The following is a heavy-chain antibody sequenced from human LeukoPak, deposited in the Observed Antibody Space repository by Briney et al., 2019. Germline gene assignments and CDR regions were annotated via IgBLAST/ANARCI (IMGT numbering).Heavy chain of an antibody. V-gene: IGHV3-53*01. CDR1: GFTVSSNY. D-gene: IGHD2-2*01. J-gene: IGHJ4*02. CDR2: IYSGGNT. CDR3: ALRSSTSWCLRD. Sequence: GGSLRLSCAASGFTVSSNYMSWVRQAPGKGLEWVSVIYSGGNTYYADSVKGRFTIPRDNSKNTLYLQMNSLRAEDTAVYYCALRSSTSWCLRDWGQGTLVTVSS.